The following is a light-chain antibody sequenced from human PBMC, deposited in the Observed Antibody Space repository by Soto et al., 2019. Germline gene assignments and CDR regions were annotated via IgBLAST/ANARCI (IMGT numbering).Light chain of an antibody. Sequence: DIQMTQSPSYLSASVGDRVTITCRASQSISNELGWYQQKPGKAPKRLIYTASSLESGVPSRFSGSGSETEFTLTISSLQPDDFATYYCQQYNSYLRTFGQGTKVEIK. V-gene: IGKV1-5*03. CDR2: TAS. CDR1: QSISNE. CDR3: QQYNSYLRT. J-gene: IGKJ1*01.